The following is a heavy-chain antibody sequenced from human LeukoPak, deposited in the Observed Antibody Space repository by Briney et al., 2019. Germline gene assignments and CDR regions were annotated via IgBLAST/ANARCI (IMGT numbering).Heavy chain of an antibody. D-gene: IGHD3-16*01. Sequence: GGSLRLSCAASGFTFSSYAMSWVRQAPGKGLEWVSAISGGGGSTYYADSVKGRFTISRDNSKNTLYLQMNSLRAEDTAVYYCAKDRWGSRTAAFDYWGQGTLVTVSS. CDR1: GFTFSSYA. J-gene: IGHJ4*02. CDR2: ISGGGGST. CDR3: AKDRWGSRTAAFDY. V-gene: IGHV3-23*01.